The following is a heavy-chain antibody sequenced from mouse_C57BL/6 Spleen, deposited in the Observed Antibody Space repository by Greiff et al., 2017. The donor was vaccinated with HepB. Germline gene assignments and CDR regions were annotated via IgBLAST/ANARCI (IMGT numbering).Heavy chain of an antibody. D-gene: IGHD2-2*01. CDR3: SRLEICCGYDPFAY. Sequence: QVQLQQPGTELVKPGASVKLSCKASGYTFTSYWMHWVKQRPGQGLEWIGNINPSNGGTNYSEKFKSKATLTVDKSSSTAYMQLSSLTSEDSAVYYCSRLEICCGYDPFAYWGQGTLVTVSA. J-gene: IGHJ3*01. CDR1: GYTFTSYW. CDR2: INPSNGGT. V-gene: IGHV1-53*01.